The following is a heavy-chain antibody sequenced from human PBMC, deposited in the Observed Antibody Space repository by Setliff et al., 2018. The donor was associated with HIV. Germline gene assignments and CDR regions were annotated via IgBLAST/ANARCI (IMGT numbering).Heavy chain of an antibody. CDR2: FDPEDGET. Sequence: ASVKVSCKVSGYTLTELSIHWVRQAFGKGLEWMGGFDPEDGETMYAQKFQGRVIMTEDTSTDTAYMELSSLSSEDTAVYYCATRSRWIQLSFDGICDYWGQGTPVTVSS. J-gene: IGHJ4*02. V-gene: IGHV1-24*01. D-gene: IGHD5-18*01. CDR1: GYTLTELS. CDR3: ATRSRWIQLSFDGICDY.